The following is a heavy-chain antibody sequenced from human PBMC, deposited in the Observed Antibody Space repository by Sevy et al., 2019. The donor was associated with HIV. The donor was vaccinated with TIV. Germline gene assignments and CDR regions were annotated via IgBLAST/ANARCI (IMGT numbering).Heavy chain of an antibody. J-gene: IGHJ4*02. CDR1: GGSISSYY. D-gene: IGHD1-20*01. Sequence: SETLSLTCSVSGGSISSYYWTWIRQPPGKGLEWIGYVYYTGTTSSNPSLESRVTLSLDAYKSQVSLKLNSVTAADTAVYYCARDSYKTPRVIEHWGQGTLVTVSS. V-gene: IGHV4-59*13. CDR2: VYYTGTT. CDR3: ARDSYKTPRVIEH.